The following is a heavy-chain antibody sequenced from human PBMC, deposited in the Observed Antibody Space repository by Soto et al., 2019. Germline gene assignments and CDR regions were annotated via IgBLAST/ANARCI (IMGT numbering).Heavy chain of an antibody. CDR2: INSDGSST. J-gene: IGHJ4*02. D-gene: IGHD3-22*01. CDR1: GFTFSSYW. CDR3: ATGSETYDSSGYYFDY. V-gene: IGHV3-74*01. Sequence: GGSLRLSCAASGFTFSSYWMHWVRQAPGKGLVWVSRINSDGSSTSYADSVKGRFTISRDNAKNTLYLQMNSLRAEDTAVYYCATGSETYDSSGYYFDYWGQGTLVTVSS.